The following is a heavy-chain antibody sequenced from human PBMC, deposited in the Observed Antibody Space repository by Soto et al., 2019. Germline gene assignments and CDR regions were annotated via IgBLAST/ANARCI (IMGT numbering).Heavy chain of an antibody. Sequence: SVKVSCKASGFTFTSSAVQWVRQARGQRLEWIGWIVVGSGNTNYAQKFQERVTITRDMSTSTAYMELSSLRSEDTAVYYCAADPTYCGGDCYYFDYWGQGTLVTVSS. J-gene: IGHJ4*02. CDR3: AADPTYCGGDCYYFDY. CDR2: IVVGSGNT. CDR1: GFTFTSSA. D-gene: IGHD2-21*02. V-gene: IGHV1-58*01.